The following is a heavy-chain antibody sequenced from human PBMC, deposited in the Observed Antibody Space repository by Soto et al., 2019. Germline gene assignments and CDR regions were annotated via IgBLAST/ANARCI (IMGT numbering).Heavy chain of an antibody. Sequence: GGSLRLSCEASGFTFNHYAISWVRLAPGRGLEWVSGISGSGKSPYYADSVKGRFIISRDNSKNSLSLEMNSLRVDDTAIYHCAREETAWPLAYGLDVWGQGTTVTVSS. CDR2: ISGSGKSP. CDR1: GFTFNHYA. V-gene: IGHV3-23*01. CDR3: AREETAWPLAYGLDV. D-gene: IGHD2-21*02. J-gene: IGHJ6*02.